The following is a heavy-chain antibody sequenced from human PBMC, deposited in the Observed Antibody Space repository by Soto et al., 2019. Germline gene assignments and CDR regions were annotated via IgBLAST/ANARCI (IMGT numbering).Heavy chain of an antibody. J-gene: IGHJ4*02. CDR3: AKRSPYSSGWYSPIFDY. CDR2: IYPGDSDT. D-gene: IGHD6-13*01. Sequence: GESLKISCKGSGYSFTSYWIGWVRQMPGHGLEWMGIIYPGDSDTRYSPSFQGQVTISADKSISTAYLQWSSLRDEDTAVYFCAKRSPYSSGWYSPIFDYWGQGALVTVSS. V-gene: IGHV5-51*01. CDR1: GYSFTSYW.